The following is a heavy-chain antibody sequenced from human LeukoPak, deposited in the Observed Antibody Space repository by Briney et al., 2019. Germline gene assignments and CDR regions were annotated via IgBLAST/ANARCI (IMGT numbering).Heavy chain of an antibody. CDR1: GYTFTSSG. CDR2: ISAYNGNT. J-gene: IGHJ4*02. CDR3: ARGLPRPSAEKFVLVVAALDY. D-gene: IGHD2-15*01. Sequence: ASVKVSCKASGYTFTSSGISWGRQAPGQGLEWRGGISAYNGNTNYAQKLQGSVPMTTDTSTSTAYMELRSLRSDDTAVYYCARGLPRPSAEKFVLVVAALDYWGQGTLVTVSS. V-gene: IGHV1-18*01.